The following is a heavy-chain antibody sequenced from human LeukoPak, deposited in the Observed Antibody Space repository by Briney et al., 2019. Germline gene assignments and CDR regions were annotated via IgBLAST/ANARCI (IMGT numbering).Heavy chain of an antibody. V-gene: IGHV3-74*01. Sequence: GGSLRLSCAASGFTFSSFWMHWVRQVPGKGLVWVSRINSDGSITNYADSVKGRSIMSRDNAKKTLYLQMNSLTAEDTAVYFCIRGGNYRFDYWGQGTLVTVSS. D-gene: IGHD3-16*02. CDR2: INSDGSIT. CDR3: IRGGNYRFDY. J-gene: IGHJ4*02. CDR1: GFTFSSFW.